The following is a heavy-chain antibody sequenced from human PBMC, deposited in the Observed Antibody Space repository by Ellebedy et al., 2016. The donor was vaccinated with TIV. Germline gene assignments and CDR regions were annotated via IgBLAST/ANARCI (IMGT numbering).Heavy chain of an antibody. CDR3: ASGYCGGDCYDSYYYYGMDV. CDR1: GYTFTSYG. CDR2: INPNSGGT. Sequence: ASVKVSCKASGYTFTSYGISWVRQAPGQGLEWMGWINPNSGGTNYAQKFQGRVTMTRDTSISTAYMELSRLRSDDTAVYYCASGYCGGDCYDSYYYYGMDVWGQGTTVTVSS. D-gene: IGHD2-21*02. J-gene: IGHJ6*02. V-gene: IGHV1-2*02.